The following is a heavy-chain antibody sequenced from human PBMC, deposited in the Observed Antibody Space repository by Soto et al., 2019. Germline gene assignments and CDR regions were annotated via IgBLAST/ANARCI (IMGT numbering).Heavy chain of an antibody. Sequence: GALRLSCAASGFICSSYDMSWVRQAPGKGLEWVSTILVDGRTFYVDSVKGRFTISRDSSQNTVYLQMNSLTAGDTALYYCAKATATGGGAFDICGQGTMVTVSS. V-gene: IGHV3-23*01. CDR3: AKATATGGGAFDI. J-gene: IGHJ3*02. D-gene: IGHD2-8*02. CDR1: GFICSSYD. CDR2: ILVDGRT.